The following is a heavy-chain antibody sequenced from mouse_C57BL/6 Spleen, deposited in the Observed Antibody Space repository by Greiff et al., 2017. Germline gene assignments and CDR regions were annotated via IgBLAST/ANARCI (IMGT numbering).Heavy chain of an antibody. J-gene: IGHJ2*01. Sequence: VQLQQPGAELVKPGASVKMSCKASGYTFNSYWITWVKQRTGTGLEWLGDIYPGSGSTNYNEKFKSKATLSVDTSSSTAYMQLSSLTSEASAVYYCARRGWDGNWGQGTTLTVSS. V-gene: IGHV1-55*01. CDR1: GYTFNSYW. D-gene: IGHD4-1*01. CDR2: IYPGSGST. CDR3: ARRGWDGN.